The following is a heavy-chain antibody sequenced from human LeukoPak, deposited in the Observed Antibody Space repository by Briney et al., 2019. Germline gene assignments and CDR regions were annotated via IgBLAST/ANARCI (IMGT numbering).Heavy chain of an antibody. D-gene: IGHD2-15*01. CDR1: GYTFTSYG. CDR3: ARALFSYCSGGSCYSGMYDY. CDR2: INPNSGGT. Sequence: ASVKVSCKASGYTFTSYGISWVRQAPGQGLEWMGWINPNSGGTNYAQKFQGRVTMTRDTSISTAYMELSRLRSDDTAVYYCARALFSYCSGGSCYSGMYDYWGQGTLVTVSS. J-gene: IGHJ4*02. V-gene: IGHV1-2*02.